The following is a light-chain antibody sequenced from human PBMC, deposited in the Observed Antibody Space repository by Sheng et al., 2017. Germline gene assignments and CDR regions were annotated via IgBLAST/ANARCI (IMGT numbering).Light chain of an antibody. CDR2: AAS. J-gene: IGKJ1*01. CDR3: QQFNTYPLT. CDR1: QGITSY. V-gene: IGKV1-9*01. Sequence: IQLTQSPSSLSASVGDRVTITCRASQGITSYLAWYQQKPGKAPKLLIYAASTLQSGVPSRFSGSGSGTDFTLTISTLRPEDFATYYCQQFNTYPLTFGQGTKVEIK.